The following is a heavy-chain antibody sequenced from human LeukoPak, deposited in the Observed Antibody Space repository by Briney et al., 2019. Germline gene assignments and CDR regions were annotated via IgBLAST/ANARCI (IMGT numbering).Heavy chain of an antibody. V-gene: IGHV4-59*01. CDR1: GGSISSYY. CDR2: IYYIGCT. D-gene: IGHD3-22*01. Sequence: PSETLSLTCTVSGGSISSYYWSWIRQPPGKGLEWIGYIYYIGCTNYNPSLKSRVTISVDTSKNQFSLKLSSGTAADSAVYYCARCSGYSYYFDYWGQGTLVTVSS. CDR3: ARCSGYSYYFDY. J-gene: IGHJ4*02.